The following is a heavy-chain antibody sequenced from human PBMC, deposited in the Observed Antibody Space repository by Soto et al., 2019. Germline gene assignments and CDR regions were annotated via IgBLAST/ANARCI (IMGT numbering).Heavy chain of an antibody. CDR3: ARAEEPGNWFES. Sequence: QVQLQESGPGLVKPSQTLSLTCTVSGDSISSGGYCWAGIRQHPGKGLQWIGYYCNSGTTYNNLSLQSRVAISIDTSKNQFSLKLSSVTAAATAVYYWARAEEPGNWFESWGQGTLVTVSS. V-gene: IGHV4-31*03. J-gene: IGHJ5*01. CDR2: YCNSGTT. CDR1: GDSISSGGYC. D-gene: IGHD1-26*01.